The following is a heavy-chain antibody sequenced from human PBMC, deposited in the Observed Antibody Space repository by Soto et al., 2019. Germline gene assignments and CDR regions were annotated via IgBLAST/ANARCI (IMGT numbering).Heavy chain of an antibody. CDR2: IWHDGSEK. J-gene: IGHJ4*02. CDR1: GFNFDRYA. V-gene: IGHV3-33*01. Sequence: QVQLVESGGGVVQPGRSLRLSCAAAGFNFDRYAIHWVRQSPGQGLEWVAIIWHDGSEKYYGDYVEGRFTISRDNSKNTVYLEMDSLRPEDTAVYLCARDRGGGYDSDYWGQGTQVTV. D-gene: IGHD5-12*01. CDR3: ARDRGGGYDSDY.